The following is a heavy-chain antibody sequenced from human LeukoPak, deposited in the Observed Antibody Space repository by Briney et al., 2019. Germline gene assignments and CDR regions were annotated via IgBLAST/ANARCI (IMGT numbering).Heavy chain of an antibody. D-gene: IGHD6-6*01. CDR2: IDWDDAK. Sequence: SGPALVKPTQTLTLTCTFSGFSLNTSGMCVVWIRQPPGKALEWLARIDWDDAKYYSTSLKTRLTISKDTSKNQVVLTMTNMVPVDTATYYCARLYSSSSGLFDSWGQGTLVTVSS. V-gene: IGHV2-70*11. CDR3: ARLYSSSSGLFDS. CDR1: GFSLNTSGMC. J-gene: IGHJ4*02.